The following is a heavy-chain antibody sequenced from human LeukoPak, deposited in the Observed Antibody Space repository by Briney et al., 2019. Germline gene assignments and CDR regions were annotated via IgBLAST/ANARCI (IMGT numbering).Heavy chain of an antibody. D-gene: IGHD5-12*01. CDR1: GFTFSDYA. CDR2: ISYDGSNK. CDR3: AKGGATRYYFDY. V-gene: IGHV3-30-3*01. Sequence: PGGSLRLSCAASGFTFSDYAMLWVRQAPGKGLEWVAVISYDGSNKYYADSVKGRFTISRDNSKNTLYLQMNSLRAEDTAVYYCAKGGATRYYFDYWGQGTLVTVSS. J-gene: IGHJ4*02.